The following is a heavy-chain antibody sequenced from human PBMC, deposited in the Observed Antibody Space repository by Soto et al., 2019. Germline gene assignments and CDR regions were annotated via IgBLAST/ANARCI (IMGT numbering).Heavy chain of an antibody. D-gene: IGHD6-19*01. CDR1: GVSVTSGSHQ. J-gene: IGHJ1*01. CDR3: GVYKAGSGGNGD. CDR2: QTGST. Sequence: QVQVPESGPGLVKPSETLSLTCAVSGVSVTSGSHQFLWIRKPPGKGLEWIGQTGSTNYNPSLKSQISISLDTSKNQFSLKLSSGTSADTSVYYCGVYKAGSGGNGDCGQGTLVTISS. V-gene: IGHV4-61*01.